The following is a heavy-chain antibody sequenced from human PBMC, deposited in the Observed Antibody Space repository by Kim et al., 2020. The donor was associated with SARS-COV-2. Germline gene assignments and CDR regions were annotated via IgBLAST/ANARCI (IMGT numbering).Heavy chain of an antibody. Sequence: SETLSLTCAVYGGSFSGYYWSWIRQPPGKGLEWIGEINHSGSTNYNPSLKSRVTISVDTSKNQFSLKLSSVTAADTAVYYCARGSPIMVRGVINVANYYGMDVWGQGTTVTVSS. D-gene: IGHD3-10*01. V-gene: IGHV4-34*01. CDR3: ARGSPIMVRGVINVANYYGMDV. CDR1: GGSFSGYY. J-gene: IGHJ6*02. CDR2: INHSGST.